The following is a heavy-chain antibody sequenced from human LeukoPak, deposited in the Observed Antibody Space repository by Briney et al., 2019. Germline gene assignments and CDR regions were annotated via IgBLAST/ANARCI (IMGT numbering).Heavy chain of an antibody. CDR1: GYTFTSYG. V-gene: IGHV1-18*01. D-gene: IGHD2-2*01. CDR3: ARDPYCSSTSCSNFDY. J-gene: IGHJ4*02. Sequence: GASVKVSCKSSGYTFTSYGTSWVRQAPGQGLEWMGWISAYNGNTNYAQKLQGRVTMTTDTSTSTAYMELRSLRSDDTAVYYCARDPYCSSTSCSNFDYWGQGTLVTVSS. CDR2: ISAYNGNT.